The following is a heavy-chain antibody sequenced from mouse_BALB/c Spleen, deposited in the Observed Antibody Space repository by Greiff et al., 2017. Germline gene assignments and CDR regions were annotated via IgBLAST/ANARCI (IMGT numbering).Heavy chain of an antibody. D-gene: IGHD2-3*01. CDR2: IDPETGGT. J-gene: IGHJ3*01. Sequence: VQLQQSGAELVRPGASVTLSCKASGYTFTDYEMHWVKQTPVHGLEWIGAIDPETGGTAYNQKSKGKATLTADKSSSTAYMELRSLTSEDSAVYYCTRYDGGAWFAYWGQGTLVTVSA. CDR1: GYTFTDYE. CDR3: TRYDGGAWFAY. V-gene: IGHV1-15*01.